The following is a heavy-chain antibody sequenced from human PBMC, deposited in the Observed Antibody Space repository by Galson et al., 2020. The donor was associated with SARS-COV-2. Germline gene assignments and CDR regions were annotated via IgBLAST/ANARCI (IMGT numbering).Heavy chain of an antibody. CDR1: GFTFSSYA. CDR2: ISYDGNT. CDR3: ARETGDYDSSNFDF. Sequence: GESLKISCAASGFTFSSYAMHWVRQAPGKGLEWLTIISYDGNTLYADSVKGRFTISRDNSKNTLYLQMNSLRSEDTAVYYCARETGDYDSSNFDFWGRGTLVSVSS. D-gene: IGHD3-9*01. J-gene: IGHJ2*01. V-gene: IGHV3-30-3*01.